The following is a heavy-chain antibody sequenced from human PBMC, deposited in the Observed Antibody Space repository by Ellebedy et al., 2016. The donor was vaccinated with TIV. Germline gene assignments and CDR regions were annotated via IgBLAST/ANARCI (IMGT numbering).Heavy chain of an antibody. J-gene: IGHJ6*03. V-gene: IGHV3-21*01. CDR3: ARDPYSGGYYAYYYYYMDL. CDR1: EFTFSNYY. Sequence: GESLKISXAASEFTFSNYYMNWVRQAPGKGLEWVSSITSSSSYIYYADSVKGRFTISRDNAKNSLYLQMNSLRAEDTAVYYCARDPYSGGYYAYYYYYMDLWGKGTTVTVSS. D-gene: IGHD1-26*01. CDR2: ITSSSSYI.